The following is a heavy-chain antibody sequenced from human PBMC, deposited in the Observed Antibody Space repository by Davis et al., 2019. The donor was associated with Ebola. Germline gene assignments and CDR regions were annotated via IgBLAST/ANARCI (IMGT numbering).Heavy chain of an antibody. D-gene: IGHD4-23*01. Sequence: DSVKGRFTISRDNAKNSLYLHMDSLRVEDTAVYYCVRVLSGGNSLDYWGQGTLVAVSS. V-gene: IGHV3-21*01. CDR3: VRVLSGGNSLDY. J-gene: IGHJ4*02.